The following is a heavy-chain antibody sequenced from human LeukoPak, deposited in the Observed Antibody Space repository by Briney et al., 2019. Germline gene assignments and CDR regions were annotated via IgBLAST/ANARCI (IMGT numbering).Heavy chain of an antibody. V-gene: IGHV3-7*03. Sequence: GGSLRLSCAASGFTFSSYWMHWVRQAPGKGLEWVANIKEDGSEKYYVDSAKGRFTISRDISQNTLYLQMNGLRDEDTAVYYCARGSGSFHFDYWGQGTLVTVSS. CDR2: IKEDGSEK. J-gene: IGHJ4*02. CDR3: ARGSGSFHFDY. CDR1: GFTFSSYW. D-gene: IGHD1-26*01.